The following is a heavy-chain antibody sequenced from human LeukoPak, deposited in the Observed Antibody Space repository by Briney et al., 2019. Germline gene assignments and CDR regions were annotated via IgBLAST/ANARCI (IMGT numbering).Heavy chain of an antibody. D-gene: IGHD3-10*01. J-gene: IGHJ3*01. Sequence: GASVKVSCKGSGYTFNDYGVSWVRQAPGQGLEWMGWISTYNDDVDYAQKVQGRVTMTTDTSTSTAYMELRSLRSDDTAVYYCARQSGPGSAFDLWGQGTMVTVPS. CDR2: ISTYNDDV. CDR3: ARQSGPGSAFDL. V-gene: IGHV1-18*01. CDR1: GYTFNDYG.